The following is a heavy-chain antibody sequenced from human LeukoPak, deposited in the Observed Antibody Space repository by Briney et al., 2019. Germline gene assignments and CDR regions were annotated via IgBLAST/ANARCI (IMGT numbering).Heavy chain of an antibody. J-gene: IGHJ6*03. CDR2: IYPGDSDT. D-gene: IGHD1/OR15-1a*01. CDR3: ARQGTKASGLDYYYYTDV. CDR1: GYTFTNYW. Sequence: VESLKISCKASGYTFTNYWIAWVRQMPGKGLEWMGIIYPGDSDTRYSPPFQDQVAISADKSISTAYLQWSSLKASDTAMYYCARQGTKASGLDYYYYTDVWGKGTTVIVSS. V-gene: IGHV5-51*01.